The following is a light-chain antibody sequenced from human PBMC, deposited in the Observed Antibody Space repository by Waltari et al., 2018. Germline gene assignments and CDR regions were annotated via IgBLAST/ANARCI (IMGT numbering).Light chain of an antibody. CDR3: QQRSTWPPSVT. Sequence: EIVLTQSPATLSLSPGERATVPCRASQSIDSSLGWYQHKPGQPPRLLIYDASIRATGIPARFSGSGSGTDFTLTITSLEPEDFAVYYCQQRSTWPPSVTFGQGTKVDIK. V-gene: IGKV3-11*01. CDR1: QSIDSS. J-gene: IGKJ3*01. CDR2: DAS.